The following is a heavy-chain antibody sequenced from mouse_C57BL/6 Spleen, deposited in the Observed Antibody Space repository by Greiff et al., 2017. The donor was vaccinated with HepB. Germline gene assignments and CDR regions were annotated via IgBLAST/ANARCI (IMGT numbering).Heavy chain of an antibody. CDR1: GYTFTSYW. CDR3: ARDYCGRGVYFEV. D-gene: IGHD1-1*01. V-gene: IGHV1-53*01. J-gene: IGHJ1*03. CDR2: INPSNGGT. Sequence: VQLQQPGTDLVKPGASVKLSCKASGYTFTSYWMHWVKQRPGQGLEWNGNINPSNGGTNYNEKFKSKATLTVDKSSSTAYMQLSSLTSEDAAVYYCARDYCGRGVYFEVWGTGTTVTVSS.